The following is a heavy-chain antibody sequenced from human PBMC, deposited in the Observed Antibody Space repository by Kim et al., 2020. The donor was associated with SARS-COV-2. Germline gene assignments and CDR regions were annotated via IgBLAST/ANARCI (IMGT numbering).Heavy chain of an antibody. Sequence: ASVKVSCKASGYTFTTYLVHWVRQAPGQGREWMGVINPRDDTIKYAQKFQGRVSMTTDTSTTTVSMELSSLRSEDTAGYFCARELYGSAPDYWGQGTLVT. J-gene: IGHJ4*02. V-gene: IGHV1-46*01. D-gene: IGHD3-10*01. CDR3: ARELYGSAPDY. CDR2: INPRDDTI. CDR1: GYTFTTYL.